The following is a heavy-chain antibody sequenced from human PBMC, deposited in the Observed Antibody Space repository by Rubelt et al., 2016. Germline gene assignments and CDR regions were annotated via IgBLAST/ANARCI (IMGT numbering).Heavy chain of an antibody. V-gene: IGHV2-5*02. J-gene: IGHJ5*02. D-gene: IGHD4-23*01. CDR2: IYWDDDK. CDR3: ALLLYGGNWFDP. CDR1: GYSIRSGYYW. Sequence: QESGPGLVKPSETLSLTCTVSGYSIRSGYYWGWIRQPPGKGLEWLALIYWDDDKRYSSSLKSRLTITKDTSKNQVVLTMTNMDPVDTATYYCALLLYGGNWFDPWGQGTLVTVSS.